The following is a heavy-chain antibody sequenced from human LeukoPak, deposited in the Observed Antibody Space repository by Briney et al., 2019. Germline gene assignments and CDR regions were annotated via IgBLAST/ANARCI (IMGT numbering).Heavy chain of an antibody. CDR1: GFTFRDYY. CDR2: ISSSGSTI. CDR3: ARPNYDFWSGYLGYFQH. V-gene: IGHV3-11*04. Sequence: GSLRLSCAASGFTFRDYYMSWIRQAPGKGLEWASYISSSGSTIYYADSVKGRFTISRDNAKNSLYLQMNSLRAEDTAVYYCARPNYDFWSGYLGYFQHWGQGTLITVSS. J-gene: IGHJ1*01. D-gene: IGHD3-3*01.